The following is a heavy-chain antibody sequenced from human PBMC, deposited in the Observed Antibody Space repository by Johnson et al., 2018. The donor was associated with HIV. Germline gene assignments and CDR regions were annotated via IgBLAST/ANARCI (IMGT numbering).Heavy chain of an antibody. CDR1: GFTFSNYP. V-gene: IGHV3-30*04. CDR2: ISFDGSNK. J-gene: IGHJ3*02. Sequence: QVQLVESGGGVVQPGRSLRLSCAASGFTFSNYPMHWVRQAPGKGLEWVAVISFDGSNKYYADSVKGRFTISRDNSKNTLYLQMNSLRAEDTAVYYCAKSWHSGSLYDAFHIWGQGTMVTVS. CDR3: AKSWHSGSLYDAFHI. D-gene: IGHD1-26*01.